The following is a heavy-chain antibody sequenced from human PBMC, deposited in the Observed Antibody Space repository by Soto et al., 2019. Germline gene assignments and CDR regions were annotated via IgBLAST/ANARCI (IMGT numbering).Heavy chain of an antibody. CDR3: ARYYGSEYYFDY. D-gene: IGHD3-10*01. J-gene: IGHJ4*02. Sequence: SETLSLTCTVSGGSISSGGYYWSWIRQHPGKGLEWIGYIYYSGSTYYNPSLKSRVTISADTSKNQFSLKLSSVTAADTAVYYCARYYGSEYYFDYWRQGTLVTVSS. V-gene: IGHV4-31*03. CDR1: GGSISSGGYY. CDR2: IYYSGST.